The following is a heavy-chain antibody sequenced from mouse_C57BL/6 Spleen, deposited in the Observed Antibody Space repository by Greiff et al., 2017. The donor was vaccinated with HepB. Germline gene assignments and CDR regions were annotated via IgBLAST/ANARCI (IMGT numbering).Heavy chain of an antibody. V-gene: IGHV1-22*01. CDR1: GYTFTDYN. J-gene: IGHJ2*01. CDR2: INPNNGGT. CDR3: AKGIYYGLDY. D-gene: IGHD2-1*01. Sequence: VQLQQSGPELVKPGASVKMSCKASGYTFTDYNMHWVKQSHGKSLEWIGYINPNNGGTSYNQKFKGKATLTVNKSSSTAYMELRSRTSEDSAVYYCAKGIYYGLDYWGQGTTLTVSS.